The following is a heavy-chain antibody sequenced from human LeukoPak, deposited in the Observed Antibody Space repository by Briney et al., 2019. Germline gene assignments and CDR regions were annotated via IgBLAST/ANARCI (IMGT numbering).Heavy chain of an antibody. CDR3: ARYHYYGSGSYFIDY. CDR1: GLTFSSSA. V-gene: IGHV3-30*04. D-gene: IGHD3-10*01. Sequence: HPGGSLRLSCAASGLTFSSSALHWVRQAPDKGLEWVAVVSYDGSDKYYGDSVKGRFTISRDNSKNTLSLQMNSLRAEDTAVYYCARYHYYGSGSYFIDYWGQGTLVTVSS. J-gene: IGHJ4*02. CDR2: VSYDGSDK.